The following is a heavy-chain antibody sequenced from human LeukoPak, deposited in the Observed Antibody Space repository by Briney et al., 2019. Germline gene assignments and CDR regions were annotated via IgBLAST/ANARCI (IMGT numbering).Heavy chain of an antibody. Sequence: ASVKVSCKASGYTFTSYDINWVRQATGQGLEWMGWMNPNSGNTGYAQKFQGRVTMTRNTSISTAYMELSSLRSEDTAVYYCARSHSGYLLGVIDYWGQGTLVTVSS. CDR1: GYTFTSYD. CDR3: ARSHSGYLLGVIDY. J-gene: IGHJ4*02. D-gene: IGHD5-12*01. V-gene: IGHV1-8*01. CDR2: MNPNSGNT.